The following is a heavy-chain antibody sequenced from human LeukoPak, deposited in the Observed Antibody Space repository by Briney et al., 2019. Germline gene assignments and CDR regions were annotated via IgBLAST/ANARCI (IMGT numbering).Heavy chain of an antibody. CDR3: ARDWRVDIVATTPYYFDY. CDR1: GYTFTSYG. CDR2: ISAYNGNT. D-gene: IGHD5-12*01. V-gene: IGHV1-18*01. J-gene: IGHJ4*02. Sequence: GASVKVSCKASGYTFTSYGISWVRQAPGQGLEWMGWISAYNGNTNYAQKLQGRVTMTTDTSTSTAHMELRSLRSDDTAVYYCARDWRVDIVATTPYYFDYWGQGTLVTVSS.